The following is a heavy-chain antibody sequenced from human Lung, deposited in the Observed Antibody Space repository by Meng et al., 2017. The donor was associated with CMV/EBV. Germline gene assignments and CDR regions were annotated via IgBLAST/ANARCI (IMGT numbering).Heavy chain of an antibody. CDR3: ARLSGTISDY. Sequence: SCTASGETYRRYAISWGRQAPGQGLEWMGGIIPIFGTANYAQKFQGRVTITTGESTSTAYMELSSLRSDDTAVYYCARLSGTISDYWGQGTLVTVSS. D-gene: IGHD1-26*01. CDR1: GETYRRYA. J-gene: IGHJ4*02. V-gene: IGHV1-69*05. CDR2: IIPIFGTA.